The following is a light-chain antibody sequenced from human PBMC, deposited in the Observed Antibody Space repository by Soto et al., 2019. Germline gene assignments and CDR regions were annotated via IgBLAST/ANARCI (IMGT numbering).Light chain of an antibody. Sequence: QSVLTQPPSVSGAPGQRVTISCTGSSSNIGAGHDVHWYQQLPGTAPKLLIYGNGNRPSGVPDRFSGSKSGNTASLTISGLQADDEGYYYCSSYTSRSTLYVFGTGTKLTVL. CDR1: SSNIGAGHD. CDR3: SSYTSRSTLYV. V-gene: IGLV1-40*01. CDR2: GNG. J-gene: IGLJ1*01.